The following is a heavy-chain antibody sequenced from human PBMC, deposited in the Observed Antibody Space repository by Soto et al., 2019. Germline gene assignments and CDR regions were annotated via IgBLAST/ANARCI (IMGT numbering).Heavy chain of an antibody. CDR2: IYSSGST. V-gene: IGHV4-59*01. CDR1: GGSISNYY. CDR3: ARLGGFYQSLDS. Sequence: SETLSLTCTVSGGSISNYYWSWIRQPPGKGLEWIGYIYSSGSTHYNPSFQSRVTISIDTSKNQVSLKVNSVTAADTAVYYCARLGGFYQSLDSWGQGTLVTVS. J-gene: IGHJ5*01. D-gene: IGHD3-22*01.